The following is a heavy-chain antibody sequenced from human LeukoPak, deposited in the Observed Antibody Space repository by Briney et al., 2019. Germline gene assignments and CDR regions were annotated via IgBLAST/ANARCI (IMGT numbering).Heavy chain of an antibody. D-gene: IGHD6-19*01. CDR2: ISSDGANT. CDR3: ARVASIGYTSGWYGLLDV. J-gene: IGHJ6*02. Sequence: GGSLRLSCAASGFTFSDYAIHWVRQAPGKRPEYVSAISSDGANTYYANSVKGRFTISRDNSKNTLYLQMGSLRAEDMAVYYCARVASIGYTSGWYGLLDVWGQGTTVTASS. V-gene: IGHV3-64*01. CDR1: GFTFSDYA.